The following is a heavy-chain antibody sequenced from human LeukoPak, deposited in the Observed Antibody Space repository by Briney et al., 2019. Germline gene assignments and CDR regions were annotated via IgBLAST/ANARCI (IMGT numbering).Heavy chain of an antibody. CDR2: IKSDGST. D-gene: IGHD3-10*01. V-gene: IGHV3-74*01. CDR1: GFTFSMYW. Sequence: GGSLRLSCAASGFTFSMYWMHWVRQAPGKGRVWVSRIKSDGSTNYADSVKGRFTISRDNAKNTVSLQMNSLRPEDTGVYYCTRAPSEIGSYYPEYFRHWGQGTLVTVSS. CDR3: TRAPSEIGSYYPEYFRH. J-gene: IGHJ1*01.